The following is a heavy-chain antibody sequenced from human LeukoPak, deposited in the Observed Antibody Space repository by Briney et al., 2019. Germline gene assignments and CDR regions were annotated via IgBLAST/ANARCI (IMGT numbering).Heavy chain of an antibody. Sequence: SETLSLTCAVYGGSFSGYYWSWIRQPPGKGLEWIGEINHSGSTNYNPSLKSRVTISVDTSKNQFSLKLSSVTAADTAVYYCARGRRAARPRSYFDYWGQGTLVTVSS. J-gene: IGHJ4*02. V-gene: IGHV4-34*01. CDR2: INHSGST. CDR3: ARGRRAARPRSYFDY. D-gene: IGHD6-6*01. CDR1: GGSFSGYY.